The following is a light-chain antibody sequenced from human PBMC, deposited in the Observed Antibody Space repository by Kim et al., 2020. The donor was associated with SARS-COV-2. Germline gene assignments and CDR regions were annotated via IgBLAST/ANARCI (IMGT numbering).Light chain of an antibody. J-gene: IGKJ5*01. CDR3: QQRADGPLT. V-gene: IGKV3-11*01. Sequence: EVVLTQSPATLSLSPGERATLSCRASQNIFSYLTWYQHKPGQAPRLLIYDASNRATGVPARFSGSGSGTDFTLTVSSLEAEDFAVYYCQQRADGPLTFGQGTRLEIK. CDR1: QNIFSY. CDR2: DAS.